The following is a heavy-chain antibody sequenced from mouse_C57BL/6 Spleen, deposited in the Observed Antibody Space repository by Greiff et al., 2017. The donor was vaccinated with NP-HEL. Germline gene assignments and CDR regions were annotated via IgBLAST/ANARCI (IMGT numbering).Heavy chain of an antibody. Sequence: VQLQQSGAELVRPGASVKLSCTASGFNIKDYYMNWVKQRPEQGLEWIGRIDPEDGDTEYAPKFQGKATMTADTSSNTAYLQLSSLTSEDSAVYYCTTSYCNQSWFAYWGQGTLVTVS. CDR1: GFNIKDYY. J-gene: IGHJ3*01. D-gene: IGHD2-1*01. CDR2: IDPEDGDT. V-gene: IGHV14-1*01. CDR3: TTSYCNQSWFAY.